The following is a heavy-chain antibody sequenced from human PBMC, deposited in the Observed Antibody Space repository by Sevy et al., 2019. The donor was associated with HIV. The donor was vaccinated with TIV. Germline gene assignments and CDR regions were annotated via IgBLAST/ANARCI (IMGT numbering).Heavy chain of an antibody. CDR2: IRSKAYGGTT. Sequence: GGSLRLSCTASGFTFGDFAMSWFRQAPGEGLEWISFIRSKAYGGTTEYAPSVRGRFIVSRDDSRNIAYLQMNSLRTEDTAVYYCTRDHIGPTFDFDHWCQGTLVTVSS. CDR3: TRDHIGPTFDFDH. D-gene: IGHD1-26*01. CDR1: GFTFGDFA. J-gene: IGHJ4*02. V-gene: IGHV3-49*03.